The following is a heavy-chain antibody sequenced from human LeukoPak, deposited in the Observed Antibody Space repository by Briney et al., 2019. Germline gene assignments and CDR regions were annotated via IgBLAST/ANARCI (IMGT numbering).Heavy chain of an antibody. CDR3: ARQGCFGDPKFWFDP. J-gene: IGHJ5*02. CDR1: GGSFSGYY. Sequence: PSETLSLTCAVYGGSFSGYYWSWIRQPPGKGLEWIGEINHSGSTNYNPSLKSRVTISVDTSKNQFSLKLSSVTAADTAVYYCARQGCFGDPKFWFDPWGQGTLVTVSS. V-gene: IGHV4-34*01. CDR2: INHSGST. D-gene: IGHD3-10*01.